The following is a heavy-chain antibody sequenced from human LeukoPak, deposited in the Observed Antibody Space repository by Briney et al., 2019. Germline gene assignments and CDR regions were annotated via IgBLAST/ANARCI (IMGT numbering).Heavy chain of an antibody. CDR2: IYPGDSDT. V-gene: IGHV5-51*01. CDR1: GYSFTTYW. Sequence: GESLKISCKGSGYSFTTYWIAWVRQMPGKGLEWMGIIYPGDSDTTYSPSFQGQVTISADRSISTAYLQCSSLKASDTAMYYCARLRGGDGYNTYYFDYWGQGTLVTVSS. CDR3: ARLRGGDGYNTYYFDY. J-gene: IGHJ4*02. D-gene: IGHD5-24*01.